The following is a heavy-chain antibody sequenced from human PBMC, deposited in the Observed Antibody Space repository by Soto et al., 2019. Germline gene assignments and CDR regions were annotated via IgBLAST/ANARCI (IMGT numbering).Heavy chain of an antibody. CDR1: GDTDTNYV. CDR2: IFPKFGTT. CDR3: EAEMTFGKLSVV. D-gene: IGHD3-16*02. J-gene: IGHJ6*02. Sequence: SVKVSCRASGDTDTNYVISWVRQAPGQGLEWMGGIFPKFGTTYSSQKLQDRLTITADESTSTVYMQLSSLRLDDTAVYYCEAEMTFGKLSVVWGQGTTVTVSS. V-gene: IGHV1-69*13.